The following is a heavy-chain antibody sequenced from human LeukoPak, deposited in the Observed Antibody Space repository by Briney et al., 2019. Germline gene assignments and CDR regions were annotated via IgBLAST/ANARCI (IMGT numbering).Heavy chain of an antibody. CDR1: GGSISSGGYY. J-gene: IGHJ4*02. Sequence: SQTLSLTCTVSGGSISSGGYYWSWIRQHPGKGLEWIGYIYYSGCTYYNPSLKSRVTISVDTSKNQFSLKLSSVTAADTAVYYCARDSRRQQLGVYWGQGTLVTVSS. CDR3: ARDSRRQQLGVY. CDR2: IYYSGCT. D-gene: IGHD6-13*01. V-gene: IGHV4-31*03.